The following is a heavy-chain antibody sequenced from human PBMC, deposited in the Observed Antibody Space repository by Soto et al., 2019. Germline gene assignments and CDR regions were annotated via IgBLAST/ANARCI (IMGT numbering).Heavy chain of an antibody. D-gene: IGHD3-3*01. CDR3: ARDLSYLEWNYYGMDV. CDR1: GFTFSNYA. CDR2: IWYDGSSQ. V-gene: IGHV3-33*01. Sequence: VQLLESGGGLVQPGGSLRLSCAASGFTFSNYAMHWVRQAPGKGLEWVAVIWYDGSSQYYADSVKGRFTISRDNSKNTLYLQMNSLRAEDTAIYYCARDLSYLEWNYYGMDVWGQGTTVTVSS. J-gene: IGHJ6*02.